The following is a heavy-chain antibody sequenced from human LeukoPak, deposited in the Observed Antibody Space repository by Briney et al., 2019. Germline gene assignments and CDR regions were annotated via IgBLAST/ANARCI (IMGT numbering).Heavy chain of an antibody. CDR2: IYTSGST. J-gene: IGHJ3*02. CDR3: ARDSVDIVATIFGAGAFDI. CDR1: GGSISSYY. V-gene: IGHV4-4*07. Sequence: SETLSLTCTVSGGSISSYYWSWIRQPAGKGLEWIGRIYTSGSTNYNPSLKSRVTMSVDTSKNQSSLKLSSVTAADTAVYYCARDSVDIVATIFGAGAFDIWGQGTMVTVSS. D-gene: IGHD5-12*01.